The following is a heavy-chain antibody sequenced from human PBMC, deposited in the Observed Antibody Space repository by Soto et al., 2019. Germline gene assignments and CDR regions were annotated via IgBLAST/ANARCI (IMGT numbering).Heavy chain of an antibody. CDR1: GFTFGDYA. V-gene: IGHV3-49*03. D-gene: IGHD1-7*01. CDR2: IRSKAYGGTT. CDR3: TREAIDWNYGPFDP. J-gene: IGHJ5*02. Sequence: HPGGSLRLSCTASGFTFGDYAMSWFRQAPGKGLEWVGFIRSKAYGGTTEYAASVKGRFTISRDDSKSIAYLQMNSLKTEDTAVYYCTREAIDWNYGPFDPWGQGTLVTVSS.